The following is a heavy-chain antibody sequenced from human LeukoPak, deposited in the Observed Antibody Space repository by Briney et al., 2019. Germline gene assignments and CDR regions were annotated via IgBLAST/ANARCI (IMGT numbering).Heavy chain of an antibody. CDR2: INPNSGGT. J-gene: IGHJ6*02. D-gene: IGHD4-17*01. CDR3: ARDMRRLSYYYYGMDV. CDR1: GYTFTGYY. V-gene: IGHV1-2*02. Sequence: ASVKVSCKASGYTFTGYYMHWVRQAPGQGLEWMGWINPNSGGTSYAQKFQGRVTMTRDTSISTAYMELSRLRSDDTAVYYCARDMRRLSYYYYGMDVWGQGTTVTVSS.